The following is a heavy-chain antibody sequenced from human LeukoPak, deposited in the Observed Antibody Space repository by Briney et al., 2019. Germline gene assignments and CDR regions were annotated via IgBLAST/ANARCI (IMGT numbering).Heavy chain of an antibody. D-gene: IGHD2-15*01. V-gene: IGHV4-30-4*01. CDR2: IYYSGST. Sequence: PSETLSLTCTVSGGSISSGDYYWRWLRQPPGTGLEWIGYIYYSGSTYYNPSLKSRVTISVDTSKNQFSLKLSSVTAADTAVYYCARLYCSGGSCSSENWYFDLWGRGTLVTVSS. CDR3: ARLYCSGGSCSSENWYFDL. CDR1: GGSISSGDYY. J-gene: IGHJ2*01.